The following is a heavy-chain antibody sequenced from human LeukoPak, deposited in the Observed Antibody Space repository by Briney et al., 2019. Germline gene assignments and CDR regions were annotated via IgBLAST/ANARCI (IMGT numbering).Heavy chain of an antibody. D-gene: IGHD3-22*01. J-gene: IGHJ3*02. CDR2: IVVGSGNT. CDR3: AAATYYYDSSGYSNDAFDI. V-gene: IGHV1-58*02. CDR1: GFTFTSSA. Sequence: AASVKVSCKASGFTFTSSAMQWVRQARRQRLEWIGWIVVGSGNTNYAQKFQERVTITRDMSTSTAYMELSSLRSEDTAVYYCAAATYYYDSSGYSNDAFDIWGQGTMVTVSS.